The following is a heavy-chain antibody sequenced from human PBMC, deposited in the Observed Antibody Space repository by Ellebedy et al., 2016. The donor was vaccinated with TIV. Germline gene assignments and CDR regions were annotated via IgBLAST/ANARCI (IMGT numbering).Heavy chain of an antibody. CDR2: INAGNGNT. CDR3: AREVITAANIQPTLDY. V-gene: IGHV1-3*01. J-gene: IGHJ4*02. D-gene: IGHD6-13*01. Sequence: AASVKVSCKASGYTFTTYAMHWVLHAPGQRLEWMGRINAGNGNTKYSQNFQGRVTITRDTSASTAFVELSSLRAEDTAVYFCAREVITAANIQPTLDYWGQGTLVTVSS. CDR1: GYTFTTYA.